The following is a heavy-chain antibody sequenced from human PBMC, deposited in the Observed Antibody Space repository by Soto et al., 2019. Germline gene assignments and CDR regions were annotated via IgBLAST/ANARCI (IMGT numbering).Heavy chain of an antibody. J-gene: IGHJ6*02. CDR3: AREPDPDYCISTSCYSSGMDV. Sequence: ASVKVSCKASGYTFTSYDINWVRQAPGQGLEWMGIINPSGGSTSYAQKFQGRVTMTRDTSTSTVYMELSSLRSEDTAVYYCAREPDPDYCISTSCYSSGMDVWGQGTTVTVSS. D-gene: IGHD2-2*01. V-gene: IGHV1-46*01. CDR1: GYTFTSYD. CDR2: INPSGGST.